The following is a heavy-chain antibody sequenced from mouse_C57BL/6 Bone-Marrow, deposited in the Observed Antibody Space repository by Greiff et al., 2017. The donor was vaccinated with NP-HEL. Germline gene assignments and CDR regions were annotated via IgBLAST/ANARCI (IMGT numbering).Heavy chain of an antibody. CDR3: ARKITYGSSPYYAMDY. D-gene: IGHD1-1*01. Sequence: QVQLKQSGPGLVQPSQSLSITCTVSGFSLTSYGVHWVRPSPGKGLEWLGVIWSGGSTDYNAAFISRLSISKDNSKSQVFFKMNSLQADDTAIYYCARKITYGSSPYYAMDYWGQGTSVTVSS. CDR2: IWSGGST. CDR1: GFSLTSYG. J-gene: IGHJ4*01. V-gene: IGHV2-2*01.